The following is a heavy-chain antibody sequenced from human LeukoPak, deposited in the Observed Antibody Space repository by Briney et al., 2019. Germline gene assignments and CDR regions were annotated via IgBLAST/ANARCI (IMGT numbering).Heavy chain of an antibody. J-gene: IGHJ4*02. Sequence: GESLKISCKGSGYSFPSYWIAWVRQMPGKGLEWMAITYTADSDTRYRPSFQGQVTISADKSINTAYLQWSSLKASDTATYYCARPDSSGYYVVWGQGTLVTVSS. CDR2: TYTADSDT. CDR1: GYSFPSYW. CDR3: ARPDSSGYYVV. V-gene: IGHV5-51*01. D-gene: IGHD6-19*01.